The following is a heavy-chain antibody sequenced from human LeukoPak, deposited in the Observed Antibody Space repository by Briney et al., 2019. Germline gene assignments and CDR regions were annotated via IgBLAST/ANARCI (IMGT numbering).Heavy chain of an antibody. CDR1: GATVNEYY. Sequence: PSETLSLICTAYGATVNEYYWSWIRQPPGRGLEWIAHIYNGGRTIFNPSLKTRVSRSIDTSENQLSLKLTSMTAADTAVYYCAQTTGWPGFDYWGQGILVTVSS. CDR2: IYNGGRT. J-gene: IGHJ4*02. CDR3: AQTTGWPGFDY. V-gene: IGHV4-4*08. D-gene: IGHD6-19*01.